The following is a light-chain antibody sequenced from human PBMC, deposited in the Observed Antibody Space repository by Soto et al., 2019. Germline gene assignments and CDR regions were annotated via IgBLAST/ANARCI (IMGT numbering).Light chain of an antibody. V-gene: IGKV1-5*03. CDR2: AAS. CDR1: QSISSW. CDR3: QQYYSYPKT. Sequence: DRVTITCRASQSISSWLAWYQQKPGEAPKLLIYAASNLENGVPSRFSGSGSGTEFTLTISCLQSEDFATYYCQQYYSYPKTFGQGTNVDVK. J-gene: IGKJ1*01.